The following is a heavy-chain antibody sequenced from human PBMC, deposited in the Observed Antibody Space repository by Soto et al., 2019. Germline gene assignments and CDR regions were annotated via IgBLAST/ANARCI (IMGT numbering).Heavy chain of an antibody. J-gene: IGHJ4*02. Sequence: PGGSLRLSCAASGFSFRSYAMSWVRQAPGKGLEWVSHISYSADSTYYADSVKGRFTISRDNSKNTLYLQMNSLRGEDTAVYYCAKADNSCWCAVFNYWGQGTVVTVSS. V-gene: IGHV3-23*01. CDR2: ISYSADST. CDR1: GFSFRSYA. CDR3: AKADNSCWCAVFNY. D-gene: IGHD6-19*01.